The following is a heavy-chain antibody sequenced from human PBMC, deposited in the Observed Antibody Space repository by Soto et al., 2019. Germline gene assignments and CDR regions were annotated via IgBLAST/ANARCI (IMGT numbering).Heavy chain of an antibody. V-gene: IGHV3-9*01. CDR2: ISWNSGSI. J-gene: IGHJ4*02. CDR1: GFTFGYYA. D-gene: IGHD6-19*01. Sequence: PGGSLRLSCAASGFTFGYYAMQWVRQAPGKGLEWVSAISWNSGSIDYADSVKGRFTISRDNAKNSLYLQMNSLRAEDTALYYCAKSHTTSGWYVTTDYWGQGTRVTVSS. CDR3: AKSHTTSGWYVTTDY.